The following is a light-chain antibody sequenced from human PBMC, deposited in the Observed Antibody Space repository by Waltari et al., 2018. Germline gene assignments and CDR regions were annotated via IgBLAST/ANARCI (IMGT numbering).Light chain of an antibody. J-gene: IGKJ1*01. Sequence: EIVLTQSPGTLSLSPGERATLSCRASQTVSSSYLTWYQQTPGPAPRLLIYGASSRATGIPDRFSGSGSGTDFTLTISRLEPEDFAVYYCQQYGSSPPRTFGQGTKVEIK. CDR3: QQYGSSPPRT. CDR2: GAS. V-gene: IGKV3-20*01. CDR1: QTVSSSY.